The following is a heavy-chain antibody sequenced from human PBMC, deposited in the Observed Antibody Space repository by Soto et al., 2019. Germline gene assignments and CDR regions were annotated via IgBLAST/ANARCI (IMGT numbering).Heavy chain of an antibody. Sequence: PSLTCAVYGGSFSGYYWSWIRQPPGKGLEWIGEINHSGSTNYNPSLKSRVTISVDTSKNQFSLKLSSVTAADTAVYYCARGCRYNWNSYNWFDPWGQGTLVTVSS. V-gene: IGHV4-34*01. CDR2: INHSGST. CDR1: GGSFSGYY. D-gene: IGHD1-7*01. CDR3: ARGCRYNWNSYNWFDP. J-gene: IGHJ5*02.